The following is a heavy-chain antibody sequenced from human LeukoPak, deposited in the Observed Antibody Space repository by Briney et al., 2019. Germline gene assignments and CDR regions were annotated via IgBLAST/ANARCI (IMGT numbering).Heavy chain of an antibody. CDR3: TTVYRSANGY. V-gene: IGHV3-15*01. Sequence: GGSLRHSCAASVFXFSDAWISSGRQAPGKGREWGARIKSKTEGGTTDYAAPGEGRFSISRVDRKNTLYLQMNSLKAEDRAVYYCTTVYRSANGYWGQGTLVTVSS. J-gene: IGHJ4*02. D-gene: IGHD2-8*01. CDR2: IKSKTEGGTT. CDR1: VFXFSDAW.